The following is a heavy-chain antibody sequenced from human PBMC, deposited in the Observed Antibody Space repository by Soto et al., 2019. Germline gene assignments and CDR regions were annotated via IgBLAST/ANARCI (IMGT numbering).Heavy chain of an antibody. CDR1: GFTLSNAW. J-gene: IGHJ4*02. CDR2: IKNTIEGGTT. V-gene: IGHV3-15*01. CDR3: APNGNFDY. D-gene: IGHD2-8*01. Sequence: EVQLVESGGGLVKPGGSLRLSCAASGFTLSNAWVSWVRQAPGKGLEWVGLIKNTIEGGTTDYAVPVKGRFTISRDDSKNMMNMQMNSLITEETAVYYCAPNGNFDYWGQGTPVT.